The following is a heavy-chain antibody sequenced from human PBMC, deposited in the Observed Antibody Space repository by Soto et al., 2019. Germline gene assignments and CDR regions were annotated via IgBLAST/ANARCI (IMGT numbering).Heavy chain of an antibody. D-gene: IGHD1-26*01. J-gene: IGHJ5*02. CDR1: GYTFTSYG. Sequence: QVPLVQSGAEVKKPGASVKVSCKASGYTFTSYGISWVRQAPGQGLEWMGWISAYNGNTNYAQKLQGRVTMTTDTSTSTAYMELRSLRSDDTAVYYCARDHDTGRWEPRTNWFDPWGQGTLVTVSS. CDR3: ARDHDTGRWEPRTNWFDP. CDR2: ISAYNGNT. V-gene: IGHV1-18*01.